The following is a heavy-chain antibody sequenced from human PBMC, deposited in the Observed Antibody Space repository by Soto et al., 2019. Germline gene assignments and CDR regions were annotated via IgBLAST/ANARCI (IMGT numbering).Heavy chain of an antibody. V-gene: IGHV3-30*18. D-gene: IGHD5-12*01. CDR3: AKDLREMATIRPDY. Sequence: QAQLVESGGGVVQPGRSLRLSCAASGFTFSSFGIHWVRQAPGKGLEWVAVISYDGIDKNYADSVKGRFTISRENSKNMVYLQMNSLRAEDTAVYYCAKDLREMATIRPDYWGQGILVTVSS. J-gene: IGHJ4*02. CDR2: ISYDGIDK. CDR1: GFTFSSFG.